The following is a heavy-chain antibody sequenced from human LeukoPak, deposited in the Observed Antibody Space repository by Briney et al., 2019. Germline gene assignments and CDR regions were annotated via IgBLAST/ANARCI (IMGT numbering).Heavy chain of an antibody. CDR3: ARQSHSSSWEKYFQH. V-gene: IGHV5-51*01. J-gene: IGHJ1*01. CDR1: GYSFTSYW. CDR2: IYPGDSDT. Sequence: GESLKISCKGSGYSFTSYWIGWVRQMPGKGLEWMGIIYPGDSDTRYSPSFQGQVTISADKSISTAYLQWSSLKASDTAMYYCARQSHSSSWEKYFQHWGQGTLVTVSS. D-gene: IGHD6-13*01.